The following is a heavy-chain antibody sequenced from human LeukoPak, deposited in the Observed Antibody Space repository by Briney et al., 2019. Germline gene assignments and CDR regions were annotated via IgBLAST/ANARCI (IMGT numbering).Heavy chain of an antibody. Sequence: PSETLSLTCAVYGGYFSGYYWSWIRQPPGKGLEWIGEINHSGSTNYNPALKSRVTISVDTSKNQFSLKLSTVTAADTAVYYCARGETRRLLLRTTHFDYWGQGTLVTVSS. CDR3: ARGETRRLLLRTTHFDY. V-gene: IGHV4-34*01. CDR2: INHSGST. J-gene: IGHJ4*02. CDR1: GGYFSGYY. D-gene: IGHD2-15*01.